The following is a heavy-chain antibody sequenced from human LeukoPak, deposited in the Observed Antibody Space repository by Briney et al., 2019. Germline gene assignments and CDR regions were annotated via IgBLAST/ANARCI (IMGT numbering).Heavy chain of an antibody. CDR1: GSTFSSYW. CDR2: INSDESST. J-gene: IGHJ4*02. Sequence: GGSLRLSCAASGSTFSSYWMHWVRQAPGKGLVWVSRINSDESSTYYADSVKGRFTISRDNSKNTLFLQMSSLRAEDTAVYYCAGYYCSSGTCRKYLDYWGQGTLVTVSS. V-gene: IGHV3-74*01. CDR3: AGYYCSSGTCRKYLDY. D-gene: IGHD2-15*01.